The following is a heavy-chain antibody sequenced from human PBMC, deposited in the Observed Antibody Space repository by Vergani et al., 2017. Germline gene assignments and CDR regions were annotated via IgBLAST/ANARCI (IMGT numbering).Heavy chain of an antibody. V-gene: IGHV1-8*01. J-gene: IGHJ4*02. CDR3: ARSLGGVIIIFDY. CDR2: MNPNSGNT. Sequence: VQLVQSGAEVKKPGATVKISCKVSGYTFTSYDINWVRQATGQGLEWMGWMNPNSGNTGYAQKFQGRVTMTRNTSISKAYMELSSLRSEDTAVYYWARSLGGVIIIFDYWGQGTLVTVSS. CDR1: GYTFTSYD. D-gene: IGHD3-16*02.